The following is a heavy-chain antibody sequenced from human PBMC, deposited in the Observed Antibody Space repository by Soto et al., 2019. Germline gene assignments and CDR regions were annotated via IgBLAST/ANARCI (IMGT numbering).Heavy chain of an antibody. J-gene: IGHJ4*02. CDR3: AKSKVVTSSFDY. CDR1: GFTFSSYG. CDR2: ISYDGSNK. Sequence: QVQVVESGGGVVQPGRSLRLSCAASGFTFSSYGMHWVRQAPGKGLEWVAVISYDGSNKYYADSVKGRFTISRDNSKNTLYLQMNSLRAEDTAVYYCAKSKVVTSSFDYWGQGTLVTVSS. V-gene: IGHV3-30*18. D-gene: IGHD2-15*01.